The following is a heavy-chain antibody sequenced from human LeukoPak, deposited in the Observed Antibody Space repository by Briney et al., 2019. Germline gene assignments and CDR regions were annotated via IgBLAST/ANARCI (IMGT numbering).Heavy chain of an antibody. Sequence: GGSLRLSCAASGFTFSSYGMHWVRQAPGKGLEWVAVISYDGSNKYYADSVKGRFTTSRDNSKNTLYLQMNSLRAEDTAVYYCAKDYYGSGSLAPFDPWGQGTLVTVSS. D-gene: IGHD3-10*01. V-gene: IGHV3-30*18. CDR1: GFTFSSYG. CDR2: ISYDGSNK. J-gene: IGHJ5*02. CDR3: AKDYYGSGSLAPFDP.